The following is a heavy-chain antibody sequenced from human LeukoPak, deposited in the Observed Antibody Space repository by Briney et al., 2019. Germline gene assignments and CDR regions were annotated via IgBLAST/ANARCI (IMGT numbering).Heavy chain of an antibody. Sequence: SVKVSCKASGGTFSSYAISWVRQAPGQGLEWMGGIIPIFGTANYAQKFQGRVTITADKSTSTAYMELSSLRSEDAAVYYCARSYYYDSSGYPDDYWGQGTLVTVSS. CDR1: GGTFSSYA. V-gene: IGHV1-69*06. D-gene: IGHD3-22*01. CDR3: ARSYYYDSSGYPDDY. CDR2: IIPIFGTA. J-gene: IGHJ4*02.